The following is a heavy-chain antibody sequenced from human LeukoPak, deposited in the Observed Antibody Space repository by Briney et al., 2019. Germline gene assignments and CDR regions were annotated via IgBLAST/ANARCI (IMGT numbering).Heavy chain of an antibody. D-gene: IGHD6-13*01. CDR2: IRSKANSYAT. Sequence: AGGSLRLSCAASGFTFSGSAIHWVRQASGKGLEWVGRIRSKANSYATAYAASVKGRFTISRDDSKNTAYLQMNSLKTEDTAVYYCTSRGTVIAAAGTQTSNYWGQGTLVTVSS. J-gene: IGHJ4*02. CDR3: TSRGTVIAAAGTQTSNY. V-gene: IGHV3-73*01. CDR1: GFTFSGSA.